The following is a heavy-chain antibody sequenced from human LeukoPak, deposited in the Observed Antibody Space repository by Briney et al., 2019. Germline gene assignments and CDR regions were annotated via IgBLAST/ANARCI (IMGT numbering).Heavy chain of an antibody. CDR2: IYYSGST. CDR3: ARGSGWYLFDY. D-gene: IGHD6-19*01. V-gene: IGHV4-59*01. J-gene: IGHJ4*02. CDR1: GGSISSYY. Sequence: LETLSLTCTDSGGSISSYYWSWIRQPPGKGLEWIGYIYYSGSTNYNPSLKSRVTISVDTSKNQFSLKLSSVTAADTAVYYCARGSGWYLFDYWGQGTLVTVSS.